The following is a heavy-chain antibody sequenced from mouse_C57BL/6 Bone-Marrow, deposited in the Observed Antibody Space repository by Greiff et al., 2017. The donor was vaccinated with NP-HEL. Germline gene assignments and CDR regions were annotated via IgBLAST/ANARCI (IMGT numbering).Heavy chain of an antibody. Sequence: EVKLVESGGGLVQPGGSMKLSCAASGFTFSDAWMDWVRQSPEQGLEWVAEIRHKANNHATYYAESVKGRFTISRDDSKSSVYLQMNILRAEDTGIYYCTGYGNSYYYAMDYWGQGTSVTVSS. CDR3: TGYGNSYYYAMDY. D-gene: IGHD2-1*01. J-gene: IGHJ4*01. CDR2: IRHKANNHAT. CDR1: GFTFSDAW. V-gene: IGHV6-6*01.